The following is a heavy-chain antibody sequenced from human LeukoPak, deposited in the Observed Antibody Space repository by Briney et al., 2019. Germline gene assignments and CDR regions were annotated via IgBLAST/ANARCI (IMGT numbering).Heavy chain of an antibody. V-gene: IGHV3-23*01. D-gene: IGHD3-9*01. J-gene: IGHJ4*02. CDR3: AKDLDSAFDY. Sequence: PGGSLRLSCAASGFTFSNAWMSWVRQAPGKGLEWVSAISGSGGSTYYADSVKGRFTISRDNSKNTLYLQMNSLRAEDTAVYYCAKDLDSAFDYWGQGTLVTVSS. CDR2: ISGSGGST. CDR1: GFTFSNAW.